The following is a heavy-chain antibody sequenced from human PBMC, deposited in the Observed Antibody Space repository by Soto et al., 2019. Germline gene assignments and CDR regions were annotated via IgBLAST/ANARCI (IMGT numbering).Heavy chain of an antibody. CDR2: VYYSGNT. D-gene: IGHD5-12*01. CDR3: TRIGAYDSMTYFAMDV. V-gene: IGHV4-39*02. CDR1: GDSIMTSRYY. Sequence: QLQLQESGPGLVKPSETLSLACSVSGDSIMTSRYYWGWVRQAPGKGLEWIGRVYYSGNTYYNPSLQSRVTISVDTSTSHFSLQMTSVSVADTAIYYCTRIGAYDSMTYFAMDVWGQGTTVIVSS. J-gene: IGHJ6*02.